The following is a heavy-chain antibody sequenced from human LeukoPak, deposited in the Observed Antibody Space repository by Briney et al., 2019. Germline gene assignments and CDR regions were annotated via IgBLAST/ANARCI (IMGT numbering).Heavy chain of an antibody. CDR3: ARDFHRRYYDSSGYNAFDI. Sequence: GGSLRLSCAASGFTFSSYSMNWVRQAPGKGLEWVSSISSSSSYIYYADSVKGRFTISRDNAKNSLYLQMNSLRAEDTAVYYCARDFHRRYYDSSGYNAFDIWGQGTMVTVSS. D-gene: IGHD3-22*01. V-gene: IGHV3-21*01. J-gene: IGHJ3*02. CDR1: GFTFSSYS. CDR2: ISSSSSYI.